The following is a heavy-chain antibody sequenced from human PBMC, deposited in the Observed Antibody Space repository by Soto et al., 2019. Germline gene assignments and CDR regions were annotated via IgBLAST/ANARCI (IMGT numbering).Heavy chain of an antibody. CDR2: IYYSGST. CDR3: ARQGSGSYDALDI. CDR1: GCSISSSSYY. J-gene: IGHJ3*02. D-gene: IGHD1-26*01. Sequence: AETLSLTCTVSGCSISSSSYYWGWIRQPPGLGLEWIGTIYYSGSTYSNPSLKSRVTISVDTSKNQFSLKLSSVTAADTAVYYCARQGSGSYDALDIWGQGTVVTVSS. V-gene: IGHV4-39*01.